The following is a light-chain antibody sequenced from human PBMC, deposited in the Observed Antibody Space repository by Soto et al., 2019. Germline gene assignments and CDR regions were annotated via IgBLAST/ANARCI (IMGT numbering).Light chain of an antibody. Sequence: EIVLTQSSGTLSLSPGERAILSCRASQSVRSNYLAWFQQKPGQAPRLLIYGASSRATGIPDRFSGSGSGTEFTLTISRLEPEDFAVYYCQQYGHTLWTFGQGTKVETK. V-gene: IGKV3-20*01. CDR1: QSVRSNY. CDR3: QQYGHTLWT. J-gene: IGKJ1*01. CDR2: GAS.